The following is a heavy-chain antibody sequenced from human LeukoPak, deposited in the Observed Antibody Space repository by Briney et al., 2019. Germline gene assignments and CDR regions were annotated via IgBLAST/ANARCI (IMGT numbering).Heavy chain of an antibody. V-gene: IGHV1-46*01. J-gene: IGHJ4*02. Sequence: ASVKVSCKASGYTFTSYYLHWVRQAPGQGLEWVGMINPSAGSTTYAQKFQGRVTMTRDMSTNTVSMELSSLRAEDTAVYYCAKSGYNRFDYWGQGTLVTVSS. D-gene: IGHD5-24*01. CDR3: AKSGYNRFDY. CDR1: GYTFTSYY. CDR2: INPSAGST.